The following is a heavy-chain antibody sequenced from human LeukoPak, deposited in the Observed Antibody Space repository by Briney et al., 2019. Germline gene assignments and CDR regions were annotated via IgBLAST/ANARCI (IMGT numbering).Heavy chain of an antibody. CDR3: AAVRYCSSTSCSRHPIFDY. CDR1: GFTSTSSA. V-gene: IGHV1-58*02. CDR2: IVVGSGNT. D-gene: IGHD2-2*01. Sequence: SVKVSCKASGFTSTSSAMQWVRQARGQRLEWIGWIVVGSGNTNYAQKFQERVTITRDMSTSTAYMELSSLRSEDTAVYYCAAVRYCSSTSCSRHPIFDYWGQGTLVTVSS. J-gene: IGHJ4*02.